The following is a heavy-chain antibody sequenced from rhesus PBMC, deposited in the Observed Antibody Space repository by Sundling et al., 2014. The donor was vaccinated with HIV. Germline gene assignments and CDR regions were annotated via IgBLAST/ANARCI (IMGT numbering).Heavy chain of an antibody. CDR3: ARSHYEDDYGYYVLDY. J-gene: IGHJ4*01. CDR2: INTDFGNP. V-gene: IGHV7-114*01. CDR1: GYTFTTYG. Sequence: QVQLVQSGAEVKQPGASVKVSCKASGYTFTTYGINWVRQAHGQRLEWMGWINTDFGNPTYAQDFQERFTFSMDTSISTTYLQISSLKPEDTAVYYCARSHYEDDYGYYVLDYWGQGVLVTVSS. D-gene: IGHD3-9*01.